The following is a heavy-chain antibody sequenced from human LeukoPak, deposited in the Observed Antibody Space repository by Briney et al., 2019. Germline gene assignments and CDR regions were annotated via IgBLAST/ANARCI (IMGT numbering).Heavy chain of an antibody. CDR2: IKKDGSEK. CDR1: GFTFSSYW. Sequence: PGGSLRLSCAASGFTFSSYWMSWVRQAPGKGLEWVANIKKDGSEKYYVDSVKGRFTISRDNAKTSLYLQMNSLRAEDTAVYYCATERAGERPRPLLSYYYMDVWGKGTTVTISS. J-gene: IGHJ6*03. V-gene: IGHV3-7*01. CDR3: ATERAGERPRPLLSYYYMDV. D-gene: IGHD3-16*01.